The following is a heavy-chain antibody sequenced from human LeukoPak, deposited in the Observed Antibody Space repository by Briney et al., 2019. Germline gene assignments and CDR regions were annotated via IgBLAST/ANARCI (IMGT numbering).Heavy chain of an antibody. CDR2: IYPGDSDT. CDR3: ARRYCSSTSCYIPFAFDI. J-gene: IGHJ3*02. CDR1: GYSFTSYW. V-gene: IGHV5-51*01. Sequence: GESLRISCKGSGYSFTSYWIGWVRQMPGKGLEWIGIIYPGDSDTRYSPSFQGQVTISADKSISTAYLQWSSLKASDTAMYYCARRYCSSTSCYIPFAFDIWGQGTMVTVSS. D-gene: IGHD2-2*02.